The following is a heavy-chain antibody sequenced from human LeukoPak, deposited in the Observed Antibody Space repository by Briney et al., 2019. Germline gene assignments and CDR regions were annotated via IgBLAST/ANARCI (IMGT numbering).Heavy chain of an antibody. Sequence: SETLSLTCTVSGGSISSDYWSWIRQPPGKGLEWIGYIYYSGSTNYNPSLKSRVTISVDTSKNQFSLKLSSVTAADTAVYYCARDLRDSSGYYYLGYWGQGTLVTVSS. CDR2: IYYSGST. D-gene: IGHD3-22*01. V-gene: IGHV4-59*01. J-gene: IGHJ4*02. CDR1: GGSISSDY. CDR3: ARDLRDSSGYYYLGY.